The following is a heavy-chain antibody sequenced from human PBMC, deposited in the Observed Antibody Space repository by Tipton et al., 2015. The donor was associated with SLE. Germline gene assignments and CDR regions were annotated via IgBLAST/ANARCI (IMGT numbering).Heavy chain of an antibody. CDR2: ISGSGGST. Sequence: SLRLSCAASGFTFSSYAMNWVRQAPGKGLEWVSAISGSGGSTYYADSVKGRFTISRDNSKNTLYLQMNSLRAEDTAVYYCARDGVGIISGGYTFDYWGQGTLVTVSS. D-gene: IGHD2-21*01. V-gene: IGHV3-23*01. CDR3: ARDGVGIISGGYTFDY. CDR1: GFTFSSYA. J-gene: IGHJ4*02.